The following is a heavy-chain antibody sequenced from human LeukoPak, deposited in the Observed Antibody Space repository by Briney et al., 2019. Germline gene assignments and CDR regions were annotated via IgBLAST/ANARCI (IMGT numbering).Heavy chain of an antibody. Sequence: SVKVSCKASGYTFTSYAISWVRQAPGQGLEWMGGIIPIFGTANYAQKFQGRVTITADESTSTAYMELSSLRSEDTAVYYCARDHRRYCSGGSCYYDYWGQGTLVTVSS. D-gene: IGHD2-15*01. CDR3: ARDHRRYCSGGSCYYDY. CDR1: GYTFTSYA. J-gene: IGHJ4*02. V-gene: IGHV1-69*13. CDR2: IIPIFGTA.